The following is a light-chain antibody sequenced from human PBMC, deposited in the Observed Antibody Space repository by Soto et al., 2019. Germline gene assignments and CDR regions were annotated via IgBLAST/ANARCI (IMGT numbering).Light chain of an antibody. CDR1: SSNIGSNS. CDR2: GDN. CDR3: AAWDERLKGWM. J-gene: IGLJ3*02. V-gene: IGLV1-44*01. Sequence: QSALIQPPSVSGTPGQRVIISCSGSSSNIGSNSANWYQQLPGTAPGLLIYGDNKRPSRVPDRFSGSKSGTSASLAISGLQSGDEADYYCAAWDERLKGWMFGGGTKVTVL.